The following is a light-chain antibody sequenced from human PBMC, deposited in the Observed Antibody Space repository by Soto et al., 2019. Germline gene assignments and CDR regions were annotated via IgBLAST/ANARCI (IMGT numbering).Light chain of an antibody. J-gene: IGKJ4*01. CDR1: QSISSW. V-gene: IGKV1-5*03. CDR2: KAS. Sequence: DIQVTHSPSTLSASVGDRVTITCRASQSISSWLAWYQQKPGKAPKLLIYKASTLKSGVPSRFSGSGSGTEFSLTISSLEPEDCAVYYCQQRSNWPFFGGRTKVDIK. CDR3: QQRSNWPF.